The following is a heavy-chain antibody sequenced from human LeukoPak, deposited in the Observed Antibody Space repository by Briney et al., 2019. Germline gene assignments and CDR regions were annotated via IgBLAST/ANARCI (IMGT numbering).Heavy chain of an antibody. CDR1: GDSINTGY. CDR3: ARLIGGVGARRFDF. J-gene: IGHJ4*02. CDR2: IYNRGRP. D-gene: IGHD1-26*01. V-gene: IGHV4-4*09. Sequence: PSETLSLTCTVSGDSINTGYWNWIRQPPGRELEWIGYIYNRGRPNYNPSLKSRVTISMDTSKNQLSLKMASVTAADTAVYYCARLIGGVGARRFDFWGQGTLVTLSS.